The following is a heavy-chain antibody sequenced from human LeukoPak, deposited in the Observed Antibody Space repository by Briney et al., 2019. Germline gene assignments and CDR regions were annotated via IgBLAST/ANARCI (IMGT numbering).Heavy chain of an antibody. CDR3: AKGKVGATFDAFDI. CDR1: GFTFDDYA. Sequence: PAGRSLRLSCAASGFTFDDYAMHWVRQAPGKGLEWVSGISWNSGSIGYADSVKGRFAISRDNAKNSLYLQMSSLRAEDTALYYCAKGKVGATFDAFDIWGQGTMVTVSS. V-gene: IGHV3-9*01. J-gene: IGHJ3*02. D-gene: IGHD1-26*01. CDR2: ISWNSGSI.